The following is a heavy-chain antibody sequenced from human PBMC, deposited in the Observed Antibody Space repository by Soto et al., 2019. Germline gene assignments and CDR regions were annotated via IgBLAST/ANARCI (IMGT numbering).Heavy chain of an antibody. D-gene: IGHD2-15*01. J-gene: IGHJ4*02. V-gene: IGHV4-30-4*01. Sequence: QVQLQESGPGLVKPSETLSLTCTVSGGSISSGNYYWSWLRQPPEKGLEWIGFISYSGSTYYSTSLKTLVTISVHTSKSQFSLNLSFAPAADPAVYYCATMGTPATGFYVFDYWCQGSLFTVSS. CDR2: ISYSGST. CDR3: ATMGTPATGFYVFDY. CDR1: GGSISSGNYY.